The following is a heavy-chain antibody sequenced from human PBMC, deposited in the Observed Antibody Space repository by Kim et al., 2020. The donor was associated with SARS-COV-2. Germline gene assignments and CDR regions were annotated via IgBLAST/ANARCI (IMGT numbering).Heavy chain of an antibody. V-gene: IGHV3-23*01. CDR3: ADDCSGGSFYSSSRPPDY. CDR2: ISGSGGST. J-gene: IGHJ4*02. CDR1: GFTFSSYA. D-gene: IGHD2-15*01. Sequence: GGSLRLSCAASGFTFSSYAMSWVRQAPGKGLEWVSAISGSGGSTYYADSVKGRFTISRDNSKNTLYLQMKSLRAEDTAVYYCADDCSGGSFYSSSRPPDYWSQGTLVTVSS.